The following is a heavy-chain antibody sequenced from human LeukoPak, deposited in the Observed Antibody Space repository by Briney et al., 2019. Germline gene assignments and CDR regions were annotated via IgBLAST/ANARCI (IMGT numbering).Heavy chain of an antibody. Sequence: GGSLRLSCAASGFTFSSYAMHWVRQAPGKGLEGVALISYDGSNKYYADSVKGRFTVSRDNSKNTLFLQMNSLRAEDTAVYYCARGQWLDPDWGQGTLVTVSS. J-gene: IGHJ4*02. CDR2: ISYDGSNK. CDR3: ARGQWLDPD. D-gene: IGHD6-19*01. V-gene: IGHV3-30*03. CDR1: GFTFSSYA.